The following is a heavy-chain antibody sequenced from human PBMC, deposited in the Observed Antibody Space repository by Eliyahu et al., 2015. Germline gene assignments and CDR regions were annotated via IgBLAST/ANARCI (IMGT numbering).Heavy chain of an antibody. J-gene: IGHJ4*02. V-gene: IGHV3-72*01. CDR1: GFXFGXYY. D-gene: IGHD3-22*01. CDR3: AKNYYENGRYYFDY. CDR2: SRXKANSYST. Sequence: EVQLVESGGGLVQAGGSLXLSCEASGFXFGXYYMXWVRQAPGRGLEWVGRSRXKANSYSTEYAASVKGRFTISRDDSKDSLYLQMNSLKTEDTAVYYCAKNYYENGRYYFDYWGRGTLVTVSS.